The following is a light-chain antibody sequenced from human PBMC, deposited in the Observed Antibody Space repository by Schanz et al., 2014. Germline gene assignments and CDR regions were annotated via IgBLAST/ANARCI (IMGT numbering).Light chain of an antibody. Sequence: EIVLTQSPATLSLSPGERATLSCRSSQNIYTYVTWYQQRPGQAPRLLIYDAAHRAADIPGRFSGSGSGTDFTLTITGLEPEDFAVYCCQQYGDSRTFGQGTKVEIK. CDR2: DAA. CDR1: QNIYTY. V-gene: IGKV3-11*01. CDR3: QQYGDSRT. J-gene: IGKJ1*01.